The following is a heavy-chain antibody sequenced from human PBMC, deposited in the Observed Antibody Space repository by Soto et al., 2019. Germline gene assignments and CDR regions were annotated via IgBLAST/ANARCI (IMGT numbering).Heavy chain of an antibody. CDR3: ARDKYDFWSGSPLDY. Sequence: PGGSLRLSCAASGFTFSSYWMSRVRQAPGKGLEWVANIKQDGSEKYYVDSVKGRFTISRDNAKNSLYLQMNSLRAEDTAVYYCARDKYDFWSGSPLDYWGQGTLVTVSS. J-gene: IGHJ4*02. V-gene: IGHV3-7*03. CDR2: IKQDGSEK. D-gene: IGHD3-3*01. CDR1: GFTFSSYW.